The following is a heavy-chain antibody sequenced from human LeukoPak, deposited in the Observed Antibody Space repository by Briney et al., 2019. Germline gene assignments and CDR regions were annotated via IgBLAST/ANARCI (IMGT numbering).Heavy chain of an antibody. CDR1: GDSINSGSYY. J-gene: IGHJ4*02. Sequence: SETLSLTCTVSGDSINSGSYYWGWIRQPPGKGLEWFGSISHRGNTYYNPSLRSRVTISADTSKDQFSLKLASVTAADTAVYYCATGYSSTWYYFDYWGQGTLVTVSS. CDR3: ATGYSSTWYYFDY. D-gene: IGHD6-13*01. CDR2: ISHRGNT. V-gene: IGHV4-39*07.